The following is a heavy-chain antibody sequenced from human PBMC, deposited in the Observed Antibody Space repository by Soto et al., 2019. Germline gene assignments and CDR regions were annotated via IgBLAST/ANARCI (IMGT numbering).Heavy chain of an antibody. CDR3: ARDLWGRVDY. CDR1: GYFLSSGYY. D-gene: IGHD3-10*01. Sequence: ETLSLTCAASGYFLSSGYYWDWIRKPPGKGLEWIASIHHSGRTYYNSSLKSRVTISVDTSKNLLYLRLGSVTAADTAVYYCARDLWGRVDYWGQGVLVTVSA. J-gene: IGHJ4*02. V-gene: IGHV4-38-2*02. CDR2: IHHSGRT.